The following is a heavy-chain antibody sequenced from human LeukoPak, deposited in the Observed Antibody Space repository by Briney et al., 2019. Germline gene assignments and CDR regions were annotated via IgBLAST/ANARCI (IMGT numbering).Heavy chain of an antibody. CDR1: GFTFGYYA. V-gene: IGHV3-30*04. CDR3: AKDGSGSAFYYYYYYGMDV. Sequence: GGSLRLSCAASGFTFGYYAMHWVRQAPGKGLEWMAVISYDGSNKYYADSVKGRFTISRDNSKNTLYLQMNSLRAEDTAVYYCAKDGSGSAFYYYYYYGMDVWGQGTTVTVSS. CDR2: ISYDGSNK. D-gene: IGHD3-10*01. J-gene: IGHJ6*02.